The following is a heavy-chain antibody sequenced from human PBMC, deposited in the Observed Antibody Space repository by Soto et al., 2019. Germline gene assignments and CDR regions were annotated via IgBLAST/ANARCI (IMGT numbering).Heavy chain of an antibody. J-gene: IGHJ4*02. CDR3: ARDRSCSSGSCRFFDY. Sequence: GGSLRLSCAASGFTFSSYGMHWIRQAPGKGLEWVAFIWYDGINKYYADSVKGRFTLSRDNSKNTLYLQMNSLRVEDTAVYYCARDRSCSSGSCRFFDYWGQGTPVTVS. V-gene: IGHV3-33*01. D-gene: IGHD2-15*01. CDR2: IWYDGINK. CDR1: GFTFSSYG.